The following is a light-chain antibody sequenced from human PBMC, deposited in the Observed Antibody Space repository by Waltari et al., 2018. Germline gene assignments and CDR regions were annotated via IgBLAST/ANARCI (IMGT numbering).Light chain of an antibody. CDR1: SSDVGGYNY. CDR2: DVS. J-gene: IGLJ2*01. CDR3: SSYTSGSTLV. V-gene: IGLV2-14*03. Sequence: QSALTQPASVSGSPGQSITISCTGTSSDVGGYNYVSWYQQHPGKAPKVMIYDVSKRPSGVSHRFSGSKSGNTASLTISGLQAEDEADYYCSSYTSGSTLVFGGGTRLTVL.